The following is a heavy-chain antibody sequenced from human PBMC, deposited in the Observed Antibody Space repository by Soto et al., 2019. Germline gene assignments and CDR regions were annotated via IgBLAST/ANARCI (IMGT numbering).Heavy chain of an antibody. CDR3: ARGDSKDCSNGVCSFFYNHDMDV. J-gene: IGHJ6*02. CDR1: GYSXTDYH. CDR2: INPKSGGT. Sequence: GXSXKVSCKASGYSXTDYHIDLVRQAPGQGLEWLGRINPKSGGTSTAQKFQGWVTMTTDTSISTASMELTRRTSDDTAIYYCARGDSKDCSNGVCSFFYNHDMDVWGQGTTVTVSS. V-gene: IGHV1-2*04. D-gene: IGHD2-8*01.